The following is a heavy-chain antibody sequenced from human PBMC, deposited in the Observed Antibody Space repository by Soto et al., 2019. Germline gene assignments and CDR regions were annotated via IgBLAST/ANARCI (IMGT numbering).Heavy chain of an antibody. V-gene: IGHV3-23*01. J-gene: IGHJ4*02. D-gene: IGHD3-3*01. CDR1: GFSFGSYA. CDR3: AGWSYLDY. Sequence: PGGSLRLSCAASGFSFGSYALSWVRQAPGKGLEWVSTISGSDGKTFYADSVKGRFSISRDTSQNTLYLQMNSLRADDTAIYYCAGWSYLDYWGQGTRVTVSS. CDR2: ISGSDGKT.